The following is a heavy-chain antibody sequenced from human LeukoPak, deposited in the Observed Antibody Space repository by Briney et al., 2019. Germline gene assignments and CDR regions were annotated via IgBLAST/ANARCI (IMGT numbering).Heavy chain of an antibody. CDR1: GFTFNSYW. J-gene: IGHJ4*02. CDR3: ARGGGSESYDFDY. V-gene: IGHV3-74*01. D-gene: IGHD3-3*01. Sequence: GGSLRLSCAASGFTFNSYWMHWVRQAPGKGLVWVSRISSDGSSADYADSVTGRLTISRDNAKNTLYLQMNSLRAEDTAVYYCARGGGSESYDFDYWGQGTLVTVSS. CDR2: ISSDGSSA.